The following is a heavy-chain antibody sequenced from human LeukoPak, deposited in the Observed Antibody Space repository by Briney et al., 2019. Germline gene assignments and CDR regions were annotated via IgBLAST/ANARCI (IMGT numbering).Heavy chain of an antibody. V-gene: IGHV3-30*02. Sequence: GGSLRLSCEASGFAFDDYAMHWVRQAPGKGLEWVAFIRHDGSNKYYADSVKGRFTISRDNSKSALFLHMDTVRADDTAFYYCAKDSPPTSEWLPDYWGQGTLVSISS. J-gene: IGHJ4*02. CDR2: IRHDGSNK. CDR1: GFAFDDYA. D-gene: IGHD3-3*01. CDR3: AKDSPPTSEWLPDY.